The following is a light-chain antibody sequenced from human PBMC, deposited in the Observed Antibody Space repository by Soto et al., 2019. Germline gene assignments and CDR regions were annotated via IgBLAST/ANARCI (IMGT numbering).Light chain of an antibody. V-gene: IGKV1-17*01. CDR1: QGIGNA. CDR3: AQANNFPLP. J-gene: IGKJ5*01. Sequence: MTLAPSSLATTMENRFTSSCRASQGIGNALGWYQQKPGKAPKRLIYAASNLQSGVPSRFSGSGSGTDFTLTISSLQPEDFATYYCAQANNFPLPSGEGNRREIK. CDR2: AAS.